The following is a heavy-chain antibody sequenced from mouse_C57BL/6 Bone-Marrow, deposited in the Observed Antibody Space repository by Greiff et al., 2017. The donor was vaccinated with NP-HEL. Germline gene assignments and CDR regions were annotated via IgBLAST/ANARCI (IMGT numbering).Heavy chain of an antibody. CDR1: GFTFSSYA. CDR3: AREGVTTVVARGYYFDY. V-gene: IGHV5-4*01. Sequence: EVHLVESGGGLVKPGGSLKLSCAASGFTFSSYAMSWVRQTPEKRLEWVATISDGGSYTYYPDNVKGRFTISRDNAKNNLYLQMSHLKSEDTAMYYCAREGVTTVVARGYYFDYWGQGTTLTVSS. J-gene: IGHJ2*01. CDR2: ISDGGSYT. D-gene: IGHD1-1*01.